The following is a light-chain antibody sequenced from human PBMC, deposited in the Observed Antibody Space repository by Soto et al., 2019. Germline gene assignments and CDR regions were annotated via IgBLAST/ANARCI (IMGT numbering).Light chain of an antibody. Sequence: EIVMTQSPATLSVSPGERATLSCRASQSVSSNLAWHQQKPGQAPRLLIYGASTRATGIPARFSGSGSGTEFTLTISSRQSEDFAVYYCQQYSDWTPYTFGQGTKLEIK. V-gene: IGKV3-15*01. J-gene: IGKJ2*01. CDR1: QSVSSN. CDR2: GAS. CDR3: QQYSDWTPYT.